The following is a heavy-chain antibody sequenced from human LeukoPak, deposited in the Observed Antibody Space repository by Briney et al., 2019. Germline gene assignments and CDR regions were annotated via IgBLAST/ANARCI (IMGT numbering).Heavy chain of an antibody. CDR2: VHLDGRT. V-gene: IGHV4-4*02. CDR1: GGSVINANW. J-gene: IGHJ4*02. CDR3: AREGGFYRPLDY. D-gene: IGHD3-3*01. Sequence: SETLSLTCGVSGGSVINANWWTWVRQPPGKGLEWIGEVHLDGRTNYNPSLESRLTMSVDVSENQVSLKLTSVTAADTAVYYCAREGGFYRPLDYSGQGTLVTVSS.